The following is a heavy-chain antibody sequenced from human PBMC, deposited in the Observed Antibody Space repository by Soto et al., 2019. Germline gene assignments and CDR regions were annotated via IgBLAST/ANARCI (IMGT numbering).Heavy chain of an antibody. Sequence: PSETLSLTCTVSGGSIRSYYCSWIRQPAGKGLEWIGRIYTSGSTNYNPSLKSRVTMSVDTSKNQFSLKLSSVTAADTAVYYCARELSYYDILTGYSTLGYFDYWGQGTLVTVSS. D-gene: IGHD3-9*01. CDR2: IYTSGST. J-gene: IGHJ4*02. V-gene: IGHV4-4*07. CDR3: ARELSYYDILTGYSTLGYFDY. CDR1: GGSIRSYY.